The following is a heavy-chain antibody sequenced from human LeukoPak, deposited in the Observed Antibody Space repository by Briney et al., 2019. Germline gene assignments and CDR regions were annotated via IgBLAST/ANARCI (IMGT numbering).Heavy chain of an antibody. CDR3: AREALDYQSRWDYYYYYYMDV. V-gene: IGHV4-4*07. CDR2: IYTSGST. J-gene: IGHJ6*03. Sequence: SETLSLTCTVSGGSISSYYWSWIRQPAGKGLEWIRRIYTSGSTNYNPSLKSRVTMSVDTSKNQFSLKLSSVTAADTAVYYCAREALDYQSRWDYYYYYYMDVWGKGTTVTISS. D-gene: IGHD1-1*01. CDR1: GGSISSYY.